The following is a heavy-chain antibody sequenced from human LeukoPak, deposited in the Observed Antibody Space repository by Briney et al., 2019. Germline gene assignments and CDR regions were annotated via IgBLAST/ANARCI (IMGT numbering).Heavy chain of an antibody. J-gene: IGHJ3*02. V-gene: IGHV7-4-1*02. CDR2: INTNTGNP. CDR1: GYTFTGYY. CDR3: ARAEWEHPGGRAFDI. Sequence: GASVKVSCKASGYTFTGYYMHWLRQAPGQGLEWMGWINTNTGNPTYAQGFTGRFVFSLDTSVSTAYLQISSLKAEDTAVYYCARAEWEHPGGRAFDIWGQGTMVTVSS. D-gene: IGHD1-26*01.